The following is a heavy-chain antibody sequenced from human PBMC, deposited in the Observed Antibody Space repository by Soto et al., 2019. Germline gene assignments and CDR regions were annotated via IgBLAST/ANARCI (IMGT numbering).Heavy chain of an antibody. V-gene: IGHV3-33*01. CDR1: GFTFSSYG. Sequence: QVQLVESGGGVVQPGRSLRLSCAASGFTFSSYGMHWVRQAPGKGLEWVSVIWYDGSNKYYADSVKGRFTISRDNSKNTLDLQMNSLRAEDTAVYYCARDLVAGAGIPSRYYYYGMDVWGQGTTVTVSS. CDR2: IWYDGSNK. J-gene: IGHJ6*02. CDR3: ARDLVAGAGIPSRYYYYGMDV. D-gene: IGHD6-19*01.